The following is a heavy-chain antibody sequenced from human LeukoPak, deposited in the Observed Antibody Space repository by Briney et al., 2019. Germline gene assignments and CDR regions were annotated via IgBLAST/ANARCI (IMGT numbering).Heavy chain of an antibody. Sequence: PWETLSLTCTVSGASISSYYWSWIRQPPGKGLEWIGYISYSGSTNYNPSLKSRVTISADTSKNQVSLTLSSVTAADTAVYYCARHPELYFFDYWGQGTLVTVSS. D-gene: IGHD3-10*01. V-gene: IGHV4-59*08. J-gene: IGHJ4*02. CDR2: ISYSGST. CDR1: GASISSYY. CDR3: ARHPELYFFDY.